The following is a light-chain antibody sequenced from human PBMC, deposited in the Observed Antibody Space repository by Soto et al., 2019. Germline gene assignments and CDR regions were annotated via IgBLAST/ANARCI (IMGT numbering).Light chain of an antibody. J-gene: IGKJ1*01. CDR1: QRISTW. CDR3: QQYDSSPT. CDR2: DAS. Sequence: DIQMTQSPSTLSASVGDRVTITCRASQRISTWLAWYRQKPGKAPELLIYDASTLQSGVPSRFSGSGSGTEFTLTITSLQPDDFATYYCQQYDSSPTFGQGTKVEVK. V-gene: IGKV1-5*01.